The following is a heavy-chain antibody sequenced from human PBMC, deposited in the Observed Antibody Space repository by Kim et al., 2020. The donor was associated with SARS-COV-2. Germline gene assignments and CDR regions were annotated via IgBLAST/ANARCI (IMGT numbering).Heavy chain of an antibody. V-gene: IGHV1-8*01. CDR2: VNPGSGNT. CDR3: ARGKVTGSGTNDDFDY. CDR1: GYTFTSYD. D-gene: IGHD3-10*01. Sequence: ASVKVSCKASGYTFTSYDINWVRQATGQGLEWMGWVNPGSGNTGYAQKFQGGITMTRNTSISTAYMELSSLRSEDTAVYYCARGKVTGSGTNDDFDYWGQGTMVTVSS. J-gene: IGHJ4*02.